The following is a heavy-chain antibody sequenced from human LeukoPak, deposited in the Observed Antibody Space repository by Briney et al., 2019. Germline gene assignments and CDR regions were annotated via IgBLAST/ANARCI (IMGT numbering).Heavy chain of an antibody. CDR1: GYTFTNSY. V-gene: IGHV1-46*01. J-gene: IGHJ3*02. CDR3: ARIRDGYNDAYGI. CDR2: INPDGGNT. D-gene: IGHD5-24*01. Sequence: GPSVKLSCKASGYTFTNSYIHWVRQAPGQVLEWMGLINPDGGNTNYEQNFQGRVTLTRDTTTSTVYMELSSLRSEDTAIYYCARIRDGYNDAYGIWGQGTVVTVPS.